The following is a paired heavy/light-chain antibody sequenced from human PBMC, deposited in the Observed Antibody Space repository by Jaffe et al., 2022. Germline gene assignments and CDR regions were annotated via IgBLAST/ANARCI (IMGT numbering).Heavy chain of an antibody. Sequence: QVQLQESGPGLVKPSQTLSLTCTVSGGSIGTGSYYWSWIRQPAGKGLQWIGRIYPTGSTNYNPSLKSRVTISQDTSKNQFFLNVYSVTAADTAVYYCARVGNYQSFDFWGQGTLVTVSS. CDR3: ARVGNYQSFDF. V-gene: IGHV4-61*02. CDR1: GGSIGTGSYY. D-gene: IGHD3-22*01. J-gene: IGHJ4*02. CDR2: IYPTGST.
Light chain of an antibody. CDR1: KLEKKY. V-gene: IGLV3-1*01. CDR3: QAWDSNNGV. CDR2: QDT. J-gene: IGLJ3*02. Sequence: SYELTQAPSVSVSPGQTASITCSGDKLEKKYVCWYQQKPGQSPVLVMYQDTRRPSGIPERFSGSNSGNTATLTIGETQVIDEADYYCQAWDSNNGVFGGGTKLTVL.